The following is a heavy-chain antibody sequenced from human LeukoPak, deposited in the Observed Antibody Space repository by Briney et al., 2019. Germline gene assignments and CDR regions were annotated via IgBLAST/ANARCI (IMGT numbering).Heavy chain of an antibody. CDR1: GGTFSSYA. D-gene: IGHD3-10*01. V-gene: IGHV1-69*13. CDR3: ARYSGESSAPIDY. CDR2: IIPIFGTA. Sequence: ASVKVSCKASGGTFSSYAISWVRQAPGQGLEWMGGIIPIFGTANYAQKFQGRVTITADESTSTAYMELSSLRSDDTAVYYCARYSGESSAPIDYWGQGTLVTASS. J-gene: IGHJ4*02.